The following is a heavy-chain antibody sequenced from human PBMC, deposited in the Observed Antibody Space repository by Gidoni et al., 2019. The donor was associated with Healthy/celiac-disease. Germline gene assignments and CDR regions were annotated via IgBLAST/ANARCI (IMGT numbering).Heavy chain of an antibody. CDR2: IWYDGSNK. J-gene: IGHJ4*02. CDR1: GFTFSSYG. V-gene: IGHV3-33*01. CDR3: AREEYICSGGSCYHFDY. D-gene: IGHD2-15*01. Sequence: QVQLVESGGGVVQPGRSLRISCAASGFTFSSYGMHWVRQAPGKGLGWVAVIWYDGSNKYYADSVKCRFTISRDNSKNTLYLQMNSLRAEDTAVYYCAREEYICSGGSCYHFDYWGQGTLVTVSS.